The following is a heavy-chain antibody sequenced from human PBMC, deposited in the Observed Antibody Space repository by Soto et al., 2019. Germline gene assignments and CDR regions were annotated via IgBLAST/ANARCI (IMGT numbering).Heavy chain of an antibody. CDR1: GGSISSGDYY. D-gene: IGHD3-10*01. CDR2: IYYSGST. V-gene: IGHV4-30-4*01. Sequence: QVQLQESGPGLVKPSQTLSLTCTVSGGSISSGDYYWSWIRQPPGKGLEWIGYIYYSGSTYYNPSLKSRVTMSVDTSQNQFPLQLSSVTAADTAVYYCARGTYYYGSGSYYNYWGQGTLVTVSS. J-gene: IGHJ4*02. CDR3: ARGTYYYGSGSYYNY.